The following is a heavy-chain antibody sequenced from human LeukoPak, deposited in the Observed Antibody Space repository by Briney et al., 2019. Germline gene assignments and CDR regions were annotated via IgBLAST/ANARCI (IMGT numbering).Heavy chain of an antibody. CDR3: ARARKGVLWFGEFTFDP. V-gene: IGHV1-3*03. D-gene: IGHD3-10*01. Sequence: GASVKVSCKASGYTFTSYAMHWVRQAPGQRLEWMGWINAGNGNTKYSQEFKGRVTITRDTSASTAYMELSSLRSEDMAVYYCARARKGVLWFGEFTFDPWGQGTLVTVPS. CDR2: INAGNGNT. J-gene: IGHJ5*02. CDR1: GYTFTSYA.